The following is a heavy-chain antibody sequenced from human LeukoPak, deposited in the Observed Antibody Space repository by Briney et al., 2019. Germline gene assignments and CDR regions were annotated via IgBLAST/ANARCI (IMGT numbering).Heavy chain of an antibody. J-gene: IGHJ3*02. D-gene: IGHD3-3*01. CDR2: IYYSGST. Sequence: SETLSLTCTVSGGSISSGGYYWSWIRQHPGKGLEWIGYIYYSGSTYHNPSLKSRVTISVDTSKNQFSLKLSSVTAADTAVYYCARVLGATDAFDIWGQGTMVTVSS. CDR1: GGSISSGGYY. CDR3: ARVLGATDAFDI. V-gene: IGHV4-31*03.